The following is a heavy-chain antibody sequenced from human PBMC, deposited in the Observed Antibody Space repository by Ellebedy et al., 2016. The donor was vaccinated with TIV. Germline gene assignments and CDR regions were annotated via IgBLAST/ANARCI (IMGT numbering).Heavy chain of an antibody. CDR2: MWSDGHNN. J-gene: IGHJ3*02. CDR1: GFTFSSYD. CDR3: ARDRGYCSGGICYSAAFDI. D-gene: IGHD2-15*01. Sequence: PGGSLRLSCAASGFTFSSYDMHWVRQAPGKGLEWVAIMWSDGHNNYYADSVRGRFTISRDNSKNTLSLQMNSLGAEDTAVYYCARDRGYCSGGICYSAAFDIWGQGTMVTVSS. V-gene: IGHV3-33*01.